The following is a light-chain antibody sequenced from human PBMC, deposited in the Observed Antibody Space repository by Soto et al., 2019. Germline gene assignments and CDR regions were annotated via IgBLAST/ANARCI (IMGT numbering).Light chain of an antibody. CDR2: DVS. J-gene: IGLJ2*01. Sequence: QSALTQPASVSGSPGQSITISCTGTSSDVGGYNYVSWYQQYPGKAPKLMIYDVSNRPSGVSNRFSGSKSGNTASLTISGLPAEDEADYYCSSYTGSSTLVFGGGTKLTVL. V-gene: IGLV2-14*01. CDR3: SSYTGSSTLV. CDR1: SSDVGGYNY.